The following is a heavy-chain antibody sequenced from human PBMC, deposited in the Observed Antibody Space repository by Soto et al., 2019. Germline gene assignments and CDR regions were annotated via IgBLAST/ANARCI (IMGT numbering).Heavy chain of an antibody. CDR1: GFSFSTYW. J-gene: IGHJ4*02. V-gene: IGHV3-74*01. Sequence: EVQLVKSGGGLVQPGGSLRLSCAASGFSFSTYWMHWVRQAPEKGLVWVSRINSDGSITNYADSVRGGFTISRDNAKNTLYLQMNSLRAEDTAVYYCARDPRPYGGNSPIDYWGQGTLVTVSS. D-gene: IGHD4-17*01. CDR3: ARDPRPYGGNSPIDY. CDR2: INSDGSIT.